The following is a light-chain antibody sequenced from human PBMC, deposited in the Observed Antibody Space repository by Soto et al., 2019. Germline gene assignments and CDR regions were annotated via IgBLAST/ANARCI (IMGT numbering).Light chain of an antibody. CDR1: SSDVGSYKL. CDR3: CSYAGTSTHTV. CDR2: EVS. V-gene: IGLV2-23*02. J-gene: IGLJ7*01. Sequence: QSALTQPASVSGSPGQSITISCTGTSSDVGSYKLVSWYQQHPGKAPKLMISEVSKRPSGISDRFSGSKSGSTASLTISGLQAEDEADYYCCSYAGTSTHTVFGGGTKFTVL.